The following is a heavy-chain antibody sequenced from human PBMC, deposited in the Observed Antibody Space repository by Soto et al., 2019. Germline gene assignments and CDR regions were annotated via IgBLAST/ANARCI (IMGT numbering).Heavy chain of an antibody. CDR3: AKDQIFGVDAAENYYYYGMDV. J-gene: IGHJ6*02. V-gene: IGHV3-30*18. CDR1: GFTFSSYG. D-gene: IGHD3-3*01. Sequence: GSLRLSCAASGFTFSSYGMHWVRQAPGKGLEWVAVISYDGSNKYYADSVKGRFTISRDNSKNTLYLQMNSLRAEDTAVYYCAKDQIFGVDAAENYYYYGMDVWGQGTTVTVSS. CDR2: ISYDGSNK.